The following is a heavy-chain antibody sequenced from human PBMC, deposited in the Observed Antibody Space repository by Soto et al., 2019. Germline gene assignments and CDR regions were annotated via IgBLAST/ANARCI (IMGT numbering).Heavy chain of an antibody. CDR2: IIPIFGTA. J-gene: IGHJ6*02. Sequence: QVQLVQSGAEVKKPGSSVKVSCKASGGTFSSYAISWVRQAPGQGLEWMGGIIPIFGTANYAQKFQGRVTITADKSTSTAYMELSSLRSEDTAVYYCAGGGTTGTTLGYYYYYGMDVWGQGTTVTVSS. CDR1: GGTFSSYA. D-gene: IGHD1-1*01. V-gene: IGHV1-69*06. CDR3: AGGGTTGTTLGYYYYYGMDV.